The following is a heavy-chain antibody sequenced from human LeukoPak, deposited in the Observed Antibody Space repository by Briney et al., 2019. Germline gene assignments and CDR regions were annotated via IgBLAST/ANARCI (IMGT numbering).Heavy chain of an antibody. D-gene: IGHD5-12*01. J-gene: IGHJ4*02. Sequence: GGSLRLSCAASGFTFSSYGMHWVRQAPGKGLVWVSRINSDGSSTSYADSVKGRFTISRDNAKNTLYLQMNSLRAEDTAVYYCARDSTPGIIVAVQVDYWGQGTLVTVSS. CDR1: GFTFSSYG. CDR2: INSDGSST. CDR3: ARDSTPGIIVAVQVDY. V-gene: IGHV3-74*01.